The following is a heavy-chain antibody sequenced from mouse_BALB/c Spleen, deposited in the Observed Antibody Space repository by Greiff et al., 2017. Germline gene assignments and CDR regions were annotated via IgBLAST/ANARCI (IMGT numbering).Heavy chain of an antibody. CDR3: AKRGSNWGYAMDY. Sequence: EVKVIESGGGLVQPGGSLKLSCAASGFDFSRYWMSWVRQAPGKGLEWIGEINPDSSTINYTPSLKDKFIISRDNAKNTLYLQMSKVRSEDTALYYCAKRGSNWGYAMDYWGQGTSVTVSS. CDR1: GFDFSRYW. D-gene: IGHD4-1*01. J-gene: IGHJ4*01. CDR2: INPDSSTI. V-gene: IGHV4-1*02.